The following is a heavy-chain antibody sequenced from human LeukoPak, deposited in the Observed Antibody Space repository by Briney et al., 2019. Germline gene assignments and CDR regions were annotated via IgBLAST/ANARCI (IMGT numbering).Heavy chain of an antibody. CDR2: ISFDGSNK. J-gene: IGHJ6*03. CDR3: ARERVGYCGGPSCWGDSYYYMDV. CDR1: GFTFTPYA. Sequence: GGSLRLSCAASGFTFTPYAMHWVRQAPGKGLEWVAVISFDGSNKYYADSVKGRFTISRDNSKNTLYLQMNSLRAEDTAVYYCARERVGYCGGPSCWGDSYYYMDVWGKGTTVTVSS. V-gene: IGHV3-30*04. D-gene: IGHD2-2*01.